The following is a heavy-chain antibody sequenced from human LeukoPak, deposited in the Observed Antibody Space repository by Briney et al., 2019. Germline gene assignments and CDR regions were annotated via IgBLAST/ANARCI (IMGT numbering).Heavy chain of an antibody. CDR2: ISGSGGST. CDR1: GFTFSSYA. CDR3: AKDLYYDSSGAFDY. D-gene: IGHD3-22*01. J-gene: IGHJ4*02. V-gene: IGHV3-23*01. Sequence: GGSLRLSCAASGFTFSSYAMHWVRQAPGKGLEWVSAISGSGGSTYYADSVKGRFTISRDNSKNTLYLQMNSLRAEDTAVYYCAKDLYYDSSGAFDYWGQGTLVTVSS.